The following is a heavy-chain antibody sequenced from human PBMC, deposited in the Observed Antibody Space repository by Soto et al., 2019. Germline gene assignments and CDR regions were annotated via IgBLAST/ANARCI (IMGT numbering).Heavy chain of an antibody. V-gene: IGHV4-59*01. J-gene: IGHJ4*02. Sequence: QVQLQESGPGLVKPSETLSLTCTVSGDSISSYYWSWIRQPPGKGLEWIGYMSYSGSTNYNPSLKSRVTISLDTSKNQFSLKLSSVTAADTAVYYCARRVKSCSGRRPAYYFDYWGQGSLVTVSS. D-gene: IGHD3-10*02. CDR3: ARRVKSCSGRRPAYYFDY. CDR2: MSYSGST. CDR1: GDSISSYY.